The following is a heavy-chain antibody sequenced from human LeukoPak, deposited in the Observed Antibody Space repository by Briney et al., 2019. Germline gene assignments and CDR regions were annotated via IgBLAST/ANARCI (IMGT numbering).Heavy chain of an antibody. V-gene: IGHV3-23*01. CDR2: IGGSGGST. CDR1: GFTFSSYA. D-gene: IGHD1-26*01. J-gene: IGHJ4*02. CDR3: AKTGSYFNEIYFDY. Sequence: GSLRLSCAASGFTFSSYAMSWVRQAPGKELEWVSAIGGSGGSTYYADSVKGRFTISRDNSKNTLYLQMNSLRAEDTAVYYCAKTGSYFNEIYFDYWGQGTLVTVSS.